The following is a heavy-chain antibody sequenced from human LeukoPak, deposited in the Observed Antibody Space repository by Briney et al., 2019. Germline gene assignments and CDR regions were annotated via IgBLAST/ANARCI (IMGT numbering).Heavy chain of an antibody. CDR2: IGGSGSNT. J-gene: IGHJ4*02. V-gene: IGHV3-23*01. D-gene: IGHD3-10*01. CDR3: ANVAFYYTSGTYI. Sequence: GGSLRLSCAASGFTFSNYAMSWARQTPEKGLEWVSSIGGSGSNTYYADSVKGRFTISRDNSKNTLYLQMNSLRDEDTAKYYCANVAFYYTSGTYIWGQGTLVTVSS. CDR1: GFTFSNYA.